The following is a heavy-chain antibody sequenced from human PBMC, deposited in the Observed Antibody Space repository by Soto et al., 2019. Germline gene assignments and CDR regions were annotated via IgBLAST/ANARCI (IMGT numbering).Heavy chain of an antibody. CDR3: AHSLIPNWGSRGAFDY. D-gene: IGHD7-27*01. CDR2: IYWDDDK. V-gene: IGHV2-5*02. CDR1: GFSLSTSGEG. J-gene: IGHJ4*02. Sequence: GPTLVNDTQTLRLTCPFSGFSLSTSGEGVGWIRQPPGKALEWLALIYWDDDKRYSPSLKSRLTITKDTSKNQVVLTMTNMDPVDTATYYCAHSLIPNWGSRGAFDYWGQGTLVTVSS.